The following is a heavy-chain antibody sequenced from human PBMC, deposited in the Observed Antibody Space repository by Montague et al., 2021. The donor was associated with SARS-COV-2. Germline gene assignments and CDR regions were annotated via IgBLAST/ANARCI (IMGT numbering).Heavy chain of an antibody. CDR3: ARGYDSSGYQY. V-gene: IGHV3-7*05. J-gene: IGHJ4*02. Sequence: SLRLSFAASGFTFSTFWMTRVRQVPGKGLEWVANIKQDGSEKYYGDSVKGRFTISRDNAKNSLYLQLDSLRAEDTAVYYCARGYDSSGYQYWGQGTLVTVSS. CDR1: GFTFSTFW. CDR2: IKQDGSEK. D-gene: IGHD3-22*01.